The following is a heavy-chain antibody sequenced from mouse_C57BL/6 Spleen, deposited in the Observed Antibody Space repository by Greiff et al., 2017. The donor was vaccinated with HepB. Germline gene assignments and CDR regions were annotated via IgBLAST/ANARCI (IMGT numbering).Heavy chain of an antibody. D-gene: IGHD1-1*01. CDR2: ISYDGSN. Sequence: EVKLQESGPGLVKPSQSLSLTCSVTGYSITSGYYWNWIRQFPGNKLEWMGYISYDGSNNYNPSLKNRISITRDTSKNQFFLKLNSVTTEDTATYYCAREGGTTVVDDYWGQGTTLTVSS. J-gene: IGHJ2*01. CDR1: GYSITSGYY. CDR3: AREGGTTVVDDY. V-gene: IGHV3-6*01.